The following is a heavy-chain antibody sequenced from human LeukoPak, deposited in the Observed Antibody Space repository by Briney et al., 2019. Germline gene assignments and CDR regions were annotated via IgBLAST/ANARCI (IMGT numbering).Heavy chain of an antibody. CDR2: IGGSGGST. CDR1: GFTFSSYG. CDR3: AKDRYGDYGSDY. V-gene: IGHV3-23*01. J-gene: IGHJ4*02. Sequence: GGSLRLSCAASGFTFSSYGMSWVRQAPGKGLEWVSAIGGSGGSTYYADSVKGRFTISRDNSKNTLYLQMNSLRAEDTAVYYCAKDRYGDYGSDYWGQGTLVTVSS. D-gene: IGHD4-17*01.